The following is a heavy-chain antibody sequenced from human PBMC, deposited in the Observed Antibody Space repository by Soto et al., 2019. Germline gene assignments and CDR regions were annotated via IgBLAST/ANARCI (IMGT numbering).Heavy chain of an antibody. J-gene: IGHJ4*02. CDR1: GFTFNSFA. CDR3: ARKERGGFDY. CDR2: ISGSGVST. Sequence: EVQLLESGGGLVQPGESLRLSCAASGFTFNSFAMSWVRQAPGKGLEWVSAISGSGVSTYHTDSVKGRFTISRDNSKNTLYMPMNSLRAEDTAVYFCARKERGGFDYGGQGVPVTVSS. D-gene: IGHD1-26*01. V-gene: IGHV3-23*01.